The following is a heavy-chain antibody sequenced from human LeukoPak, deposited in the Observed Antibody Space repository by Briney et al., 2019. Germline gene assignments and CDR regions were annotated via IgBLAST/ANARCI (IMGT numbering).Heavy chain of an antibody. CDR1: GFTFSSYW. CDR3: AKDRGSCSSTSCYYFDS. CDR2: IKQDGSQK. V-gene: IGHV3-7*01. Sequence: GGSLRLSCAASGFTFSSYWMSWVRQAPGKGLEWVANIKQDGSQKYYVDSVKGRFTISRDNAKNSLYLQMNSLRAEDTAVYYGAKDRGSCSSTSCYYFDSWGQGTLVTVSS. D-gene: IGHD2-2*01. J-gene: IGHJ4*02.